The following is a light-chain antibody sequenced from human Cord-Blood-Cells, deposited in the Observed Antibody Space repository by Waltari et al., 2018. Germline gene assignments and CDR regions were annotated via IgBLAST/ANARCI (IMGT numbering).Light chain of an antibody. CDR2: EVS. V-gene: IGLV2-8*01. Sequence: QSALTQPPSASGSPGQSVTISCTGTSSDVGGYNYVSWYQQHPGKAPKLMIYEVSKWPSGVLDRFSGSKSGNTASLTVSGLQAEDEADYYCSSYAGSNNYVVFGGGTKLTVL. J-gene: IGLJ2*01. CDR3: SSYAGSNNYVV. CDR1: SSDVGGYNY.